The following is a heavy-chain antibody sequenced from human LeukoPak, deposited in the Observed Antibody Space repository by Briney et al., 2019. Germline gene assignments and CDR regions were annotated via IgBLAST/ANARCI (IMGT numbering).Heavy chain of an antibody. D-gene: IGHD3-10*01. V-gene: IGHV4-34*01. CDR2: INHSGST. J-gene: IGHJ4*02. CDR1: GGSFSGYY. CDR3: ARGLLLWFGELFGGLDY. Sequence: PSETLSVTCAVYGGSFSGYYWSWIRQPPGKGLEWIGEINHSGSTNYNPSLKSRVTRSVDTSKNQFSLKLSSVTAADTAVYYCARGLLLWFGELFGGLDYWGQGTLVTVSS.